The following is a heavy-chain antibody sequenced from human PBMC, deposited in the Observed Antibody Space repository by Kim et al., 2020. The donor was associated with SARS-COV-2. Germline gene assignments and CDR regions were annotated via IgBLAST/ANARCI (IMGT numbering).Heavy chain of an antibody. Sequence: GGSLRLSCAASGFTFSSYAMSWVRKAPGKGLEWVSAISGSGGSTYYADSVKGRFTISIDNSKNTLYLQMNSLRAEDTAVYYCAKLDVLLWFGEMSSFDYWGQGTLVTVSS. D-gene: IGHD3-10*01. CDR1: GFTFSSYA. CDR2: ISGSGGST. V-gene: IGHV3-23*01. CDR3: AKLDVLLWFGEMSSFDY. J-gene: IGHJ4*02.